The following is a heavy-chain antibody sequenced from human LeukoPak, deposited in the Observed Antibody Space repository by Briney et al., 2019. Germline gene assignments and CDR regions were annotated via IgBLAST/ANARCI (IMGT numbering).Heavy chain of an antibody. CDR1: GFTFSTYW. CDR2: INTVGNST. Sequence: GGSLRLSCAASGFTFSTYWMHWVRRAPGKGLVWVSQINTVGNSTTYADSVKGRFTVSRDNAKNTLYLQMNRLRAEDTSVYYCARELATGDWGQGTLVTVSS. D-gene: IGHD1-1*01. V-gene: IGHV3-74*01. J-gene: IGHJ4*02. CDR3: ARELATGD.